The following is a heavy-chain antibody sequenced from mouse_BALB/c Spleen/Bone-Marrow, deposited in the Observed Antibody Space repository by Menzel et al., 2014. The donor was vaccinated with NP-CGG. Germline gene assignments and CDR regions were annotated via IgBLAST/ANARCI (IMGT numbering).Heavy chain of an antibody. Sequence: VQLQQSGPELVRPGVSVKISCKGSGYTFTDYAMHWAKQSHAKSLEWIGVISTYSGNTNYNQKFKGKATMTVDKSSSTAYMELARLTSEDSAIYYCASPIYYGNYEGFAYWGQGTLVTVSA. J-gene: IGHJ3*01. CDR2: ISTYSGNT. V-gene: IGHV1-67*01. D-gene: IGHD2-1*01. CDR1: GYTFTDYA. CDR3: ASPIYYGNYEGFAY.